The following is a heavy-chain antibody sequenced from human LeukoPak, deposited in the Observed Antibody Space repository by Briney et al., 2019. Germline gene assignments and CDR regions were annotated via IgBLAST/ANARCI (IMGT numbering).Heavy chain of an antibody. CDR2: ISYDGSNK. CDR3: AKSEMWGSGKVPTPSDY. J-gene: IGHJ4*02. Sequence: PGGSLRLSCAASGFTFSRHGMHWVRQAPGKGLEWVAVISYDGSNKYYADSVKGRFTISRDNSKNTLYLQMNSLRAEDTAVYYCAKSEMWGSGKVPTPSDYWGQGTLVTVSS. V-gene: IGHV3-30*18. D-gene: IGHD3-10*01. CDR1: GFTFSRHG.